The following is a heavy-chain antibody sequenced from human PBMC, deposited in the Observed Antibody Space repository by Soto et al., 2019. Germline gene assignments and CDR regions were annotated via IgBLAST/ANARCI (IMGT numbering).Heavy chain of an antibody. CDR1: GFTLSTAW. CDR3: ATEPYFYDSSGVDV. CDR2: IKRESDGGTT. Sequence: EVQLVESGGGLVKPGGSLRLACAASGFTLSTAWMNWVRQAPGKVLEWVCRIKRESDGGTTDYGVSVRGRFTISRDESQNTLYLQMNSLGTEDTAVYYCATEPYFYDSSGVDVWGQGTTVTVSS. V-gene: IGHV3-15*07. J-gene: IGHJ6*02.